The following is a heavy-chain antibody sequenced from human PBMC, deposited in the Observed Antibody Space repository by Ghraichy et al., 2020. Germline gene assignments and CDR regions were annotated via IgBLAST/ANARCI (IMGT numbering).Heavy chain of an antibody. CDR2: IYWDDDK. J-gene: IGHJ2*01. CDR3: AHLEGYCSSTSCLYIAADYYWYFDL. D-gene: IGHD2-2*01. CDR1: GFSLSTSGVG. Sequence: SGPTLVKPTQTLTLTCTFSGFSLSTSGVGVGWIRQPPGKALEWLALIYWDDDKRYSPSLKSRLTITKDTSKNQVVLTMTNMDPVDTATYYCAHLEGYCSSTSCLYIAADYYWYFDLWGRGTLVTVSS. V-gene: IGHV2-5*02.